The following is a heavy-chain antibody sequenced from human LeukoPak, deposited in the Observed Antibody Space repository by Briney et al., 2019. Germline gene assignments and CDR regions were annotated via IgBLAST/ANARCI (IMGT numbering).Heavy chain of an antibody. D-gene: IGHD5-18*01. CDR1: GFTVSSNY. J-gene: IGHJ4*02. CDR2: IYSGGST. Sequence: GGSLRLSCAASGFTVSSNYMSWVRQAPGKGLEWVSVIYSGGSTYYADSVKGRFTISRDNSKNTLYLQMNSLRAEDTAVYYCARVYVDTAMDYFDYWGQGTLVTVSS. CDR3: ARVYVDTAMDYFDY. V-gene: IGHV3-53*01.